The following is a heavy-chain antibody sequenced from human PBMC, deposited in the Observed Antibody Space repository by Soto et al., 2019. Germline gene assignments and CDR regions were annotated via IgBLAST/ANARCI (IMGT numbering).Heavy chain of an antibody. V-gene: IGHV1-58*02. CDR1: GFTFTSSA. J-gene: IGHJ3*02. CDR2: IVVGSGNT. CDR3: AADSYYYGSGSYYYPAFDI. D-gene: IGHD3-10*01. Sequence: GASVKVSCKASGFTFTSSAMQWVRQARGQRLEWIGWIVVGSGNTNYAQKFQERVTITRDMSTSTAYMELSSLRSEDTAVYYCAADSYYYGSGSYYYPAFDIWGQGTMVTVSS.